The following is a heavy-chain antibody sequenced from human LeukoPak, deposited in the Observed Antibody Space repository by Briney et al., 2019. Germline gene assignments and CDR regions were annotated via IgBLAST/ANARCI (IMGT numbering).Heavy chain of an antibody. V-gene: IGHV4-59*01. J-gene: IGHJ5*02. Sequence: SETLSLTCTVSGGSISSYYWSWIRQPPGKGLEYIAYIYYSGHTSYNPSLKSRVTISLDTSKNQFSLKMTSVTAADTAVYYCARTLGRMSIATPGTWYFDPWGQGTLVTVSS. CDR3: ARTLGRMSIATPGTWYFDP. CDR1: GGSISSYY. D-gene: IGHD6-13*01. CDR2: IYYSGHT.